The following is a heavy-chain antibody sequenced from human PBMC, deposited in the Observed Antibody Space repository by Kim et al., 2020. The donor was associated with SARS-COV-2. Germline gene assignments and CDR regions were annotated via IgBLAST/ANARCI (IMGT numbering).Heavy chain of an antibody. Sequence: KFQGQVTMTRDTSTSTVYMERSSLRSEDTAVYYCARDYFRGSTSLTSFDYWGQGTLVTVSS. J-gene: IGHJ4*02. D-gene: IGHD2-2*01. V-gene: IGHV1-46*01. CDR3: ARDYFRGSTSLTSFDY.